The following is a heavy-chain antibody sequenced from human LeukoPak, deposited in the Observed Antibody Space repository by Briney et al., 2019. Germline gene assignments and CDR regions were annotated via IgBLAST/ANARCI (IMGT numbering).Heavy chain of an antibody. V-gene: IGHV1-69*13. D-gene: IGHD2/OR15-2a*01. CDR3: ARAQVTFDYYYYMDV. Sequence: SVKVSCMPSGGTSSSYATSWGRQAPGQGLEWMGSVIPIFGSASYGQNFQDRVTITADESTNTAYLDLSSLRSDATAVSYCARAQVTFDYYYYMDVWGKGTTVTVSS. CDR2: VIPIFGSA. J-gene: IGHJ6*03. CDR1: GGTSSSYA.